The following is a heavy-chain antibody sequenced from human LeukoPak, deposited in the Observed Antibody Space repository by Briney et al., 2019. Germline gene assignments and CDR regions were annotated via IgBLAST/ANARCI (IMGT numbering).Heavy chain of an antibody. CDR3: AKALTVKYYFDY. CDR2: IKQDGSEE. CDR1: GFTFSSYW. V-gene: IGHV3-7*03. Sequence: GGSLRLSCAASGFTFSSYWMSWVRQAPGKGLEWVANIKQDGSEEYYVDSVKGRFTISRDNAKNSLYLQMNSLRAEDTAVYYCAKALTVKYYFDYWGQGTLVTVSS. J-gene: IGHJ4*02. D-gene: IGHD7-27*01.